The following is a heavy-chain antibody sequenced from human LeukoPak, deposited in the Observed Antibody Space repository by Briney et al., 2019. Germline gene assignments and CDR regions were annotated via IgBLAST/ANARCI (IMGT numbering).Heavy chain of an antibody. Sequence: ASVKVSCKASGYTFTSYDINWVRQATGQGLEWMGWMNPNSGNTGYAQKFQGRVTITRNTSISTAYMELSSLRSEDTAVYYCARATYYYDSSGYYSRSHWFDPWGQGTLVTVSS. CDR1: GYTFTSYD. V-gene: IGHV1-8*03. D-gene: IGHD3-22*01. CDR2: MNPNSGNT. CDR3: ARATYYYDSSGYYSRSHWFDP. J-gene: IGHJ5*02.